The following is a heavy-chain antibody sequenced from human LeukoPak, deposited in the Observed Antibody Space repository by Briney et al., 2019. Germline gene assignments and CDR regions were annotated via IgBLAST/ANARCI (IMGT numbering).Heavy chain of an antibody. CDR1: GYGFTTYW. CDR2: IYPALSAP. D-gene: IGHD3-10*01. Sequence: GASLQISSKGAGYGFTTYWIGWGRPMPGKGGEGMGIIYPALSAPRYTPPFQGQVTISADNSLTTAYLQWSSLKASDTAMYYCALGAVRGLHAFDIWGQGTMVTVSS. CDR3: ALGAVRGLHAFDI. V-gene: IGHV5-51*01. J-gene: IGHJ3*02.